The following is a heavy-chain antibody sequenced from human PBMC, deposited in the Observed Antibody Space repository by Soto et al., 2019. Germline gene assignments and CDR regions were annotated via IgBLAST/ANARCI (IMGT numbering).Heavy chain of an antibody. CDR1: GFTFSNIA. CDR2: ISYDGTYR. D-gene: IGHD1-26*01. V-gene: IGHV3-30-3*01. Sequence: GGSLRLSCAASGFTFSNIAMHWVRQAPGKGLEWAAAISYDGTYRPYADFARGRFTISRDNSQKTLYLQMNSLRPEDTALYYCATDRALGATLGAIDFWGQGTLVTVSS. J-gene: IGHJ4*02. CDR3: ATDRALGATLGAIDF.